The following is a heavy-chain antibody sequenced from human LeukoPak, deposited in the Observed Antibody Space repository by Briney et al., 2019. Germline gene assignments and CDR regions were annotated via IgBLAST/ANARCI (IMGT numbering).Heavy chain of an antibody. Sequence: PGWSLRLSCVVSGFTLSNSAMTWVRQAPGKGLDWVSGINWNGGSRGYADSVKGQFTISRDNAKNSLYLQMNSLRAEDTALYYCARVSGGDGYNYGYYYYYMDVWGKGTTVTVSS. V-gene: IGHV3-20*04. CDR3: ARVSGGDGYNYGYYYYYMDV. J-gene: IGHJ6*03. CDR1: GFTLSNSA. CDR2: INWNGGSR. D-gene: IGHD5-24*01.